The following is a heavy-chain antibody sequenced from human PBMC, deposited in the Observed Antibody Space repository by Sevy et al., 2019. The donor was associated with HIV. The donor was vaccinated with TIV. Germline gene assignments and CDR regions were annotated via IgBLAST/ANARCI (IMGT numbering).Heavy chain of an antibody. Sequence: SETLSLTCAVYGGSFSGYYWSWIRQPPGKGLEWIGEINHSGSTNYNPSLKSRVTISVDTSKNQFSLKLSSVTAADTAVYYCARVNTIFGVVIPNHYYYYGMDVWGQGTTVTVSS. CDR3: ARVNTIFGVVIPNHYYYYGMDV. V-gene: IGHV4-34*01. CDR2: INHSGST. D-gene: IGHD3-3*01. CDR1: GGSFSGYY. J-gene: IGHJ6*02.